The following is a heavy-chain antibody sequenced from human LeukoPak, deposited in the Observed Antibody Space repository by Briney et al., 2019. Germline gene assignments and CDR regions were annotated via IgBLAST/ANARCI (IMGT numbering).Heavy chain of an antibody. V-gene: IGHV4-30-4*01. D-gene: IGHD1-26*01. CDR1: GGSISSGDYY. Sequence: PSQTLSLTCTVSGGSISSGDYYWSWIRQPPGKGLEWIGYIYYSGSTYYNPSLKSRVTISVDTSKNQFSLKLSSVTAADTAVYYCARVTRSGSYYYYYGMDVWGQGTTVTVSS. CDR3: ARVTRSGSYYYYYGMDV. J-gene: IGHJ6*02. CDR2: IYYSGST.